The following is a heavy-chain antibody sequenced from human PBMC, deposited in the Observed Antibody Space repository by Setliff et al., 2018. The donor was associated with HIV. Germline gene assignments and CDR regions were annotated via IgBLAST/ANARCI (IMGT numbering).Heavy chain of an antibody. CDR1: GLPFYNYW. CDR2: IKQDGSDM. V-gene: IGHV3-7*01. J-gene: IGHJ4*02. Sequence: GGSLRLSCVASGLPFYNYWMTWLRRAPGRGLEWVANIKQDGSDMHYIESVKGRFTISRDNSKNTVYLEMNSLRDEDTAMYYCARRAYCSSTTCFDNWGQGTLVTVSS. CDR3: ARRAYCSSTTCFDN. D-gene: IGHD2-2*01.